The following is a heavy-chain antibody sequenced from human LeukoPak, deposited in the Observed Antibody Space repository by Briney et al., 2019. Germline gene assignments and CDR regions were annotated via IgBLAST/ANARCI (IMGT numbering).Heavy chain of an antibody. J-gene: IGHJ4*02. CDR1: GFTVSTYG. CDR3: ARARGYYYDSFDY. V-gene: IGHV3-30-3*01. Sequence: GRSLRLSCAASGFTVSTYGMHWVRQAPGKGLEWVAVISFDGGSKNYADSVKNRFTISRDNAENTLYLQMNSLRAEDTAVYYCARARGYYYDSFDYWGQGTLVTVSS. CDR2: ISFDGGSK. D-gene: IGHD3-22*01.